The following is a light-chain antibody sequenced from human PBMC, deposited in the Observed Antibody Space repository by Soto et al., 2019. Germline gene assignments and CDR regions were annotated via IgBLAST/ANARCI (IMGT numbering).Light chain of an antibody. CDR3: QQYNSYSRT. CDR1: QSISSW. J-gene: IGKJ1*01. V-gene: IGKV1-5*03. Sequence: DIQVTQSPSTLSASLGDRVTITCRASQSISSWLAWYQQKPGKAPRLLIYNASSLESGVPSRFSGSGSGTEFTLTISSLQPEDFATYYCQQYNSYSRTFGQGTKVDIK. CDR2: NAS.